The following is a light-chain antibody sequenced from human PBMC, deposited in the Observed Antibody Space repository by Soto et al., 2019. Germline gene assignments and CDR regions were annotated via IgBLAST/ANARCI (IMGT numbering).Light chain of an antibody. CDR3: HQRQSWPRT. V-gene: IGKV3-11*01. Sequence: IVLTQSPATLSSFPGDRVTLSCRASQYINTRLAWYKHRPGQSPRLLSYQTSLRAAGIPARFSASGSGTEFTLTISDVQPEDFALYYCHQRQSWPRTFGQGTKVDIK. CDR2: QTS. CDR1: QYINTR. J-gene: IGKJ1*01.